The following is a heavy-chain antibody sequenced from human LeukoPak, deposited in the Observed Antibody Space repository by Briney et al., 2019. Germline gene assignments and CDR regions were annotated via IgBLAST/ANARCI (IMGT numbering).Heavy chain of an antibody. CDR1: GFSIRTYY. CDR3: VRAVHHNFYSDSSGYYGDAFDV. V-gene: IGHV3-53*01. D-gene: IGHD3-22*01. CDR2: IYSGGTI. Sequence: GGSLRLSCEASGFSIRTYYMSWVRQVPGKGLEWVSVIYSGGTIRYADSVKGRFTFSRDNFKGTLNLQMNSLRADDTAVYYCVRAVHHNFYSDSSGYYGDAFDVWGQGTVVTVSS. J-gene: IGHJ3*01.